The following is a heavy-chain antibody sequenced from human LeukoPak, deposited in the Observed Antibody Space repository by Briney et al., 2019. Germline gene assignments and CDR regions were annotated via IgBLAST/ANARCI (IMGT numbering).Heavy chain of an antibody. D-gene: IGHD1-7*01. Sequence: GGPLSLSCAASGFPFSSYGMHWVRQAPGKGREWGADISYYGSNKYYADSEKGRFTISRDNSKNTLYLQMNSLRAEDTAVYYCAKFGITGTTYAFDIWGQGTMVTVSS. V-gene: IGHV3-30*18. CDR3: AKFGITGTTYAFDI. CDR1: GFPFSSYG. J-gene: IGHJ3*02. CDR2: ISYYGSNK.